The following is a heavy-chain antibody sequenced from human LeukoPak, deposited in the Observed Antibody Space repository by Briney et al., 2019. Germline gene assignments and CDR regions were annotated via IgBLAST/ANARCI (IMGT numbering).Heavy chain of an antibody. CDR3: AREEEDYYDSSGYYGD. CDR2: IYTSGST. CDR1: GGSISSYY. V-gene: IGHV4-4*07. Sequence: SETLSLTCTVSGGSISSYYWSWIRQPAGKGLEWIGRIYTSGSTNYNPSLKSRVTMSVDTSENQFSLKLSSVTAADTAVYYCAREEEDYYDSSGYYGDWGQGTLVTVSS. D-gene: IGHD3-22*01. J-gene: IGHJ4*02.